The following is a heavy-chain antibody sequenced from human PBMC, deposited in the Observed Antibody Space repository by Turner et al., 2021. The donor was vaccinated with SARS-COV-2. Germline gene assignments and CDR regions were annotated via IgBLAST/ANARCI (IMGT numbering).Heavy chain of an antibody. Sequence: QVQLQQRGAGLLKRSETLSLTCAVYGGSFGGYYWSWIRQPPGKGLERIGEINHSGSTNYNPSLKSRVTISVDTSKNQFSLKLSSVTAADTAVFYCARGGGYSYGALDYWGQGTLVTVSS. CDR3: ARGGGYSYGALDY. CDR1: GGSFGGYY. J-gene: IGHJ4*02. V-gene: IGHV4-34*01. CDR2: INHSGST. D-gene: IGHD5-18*01.